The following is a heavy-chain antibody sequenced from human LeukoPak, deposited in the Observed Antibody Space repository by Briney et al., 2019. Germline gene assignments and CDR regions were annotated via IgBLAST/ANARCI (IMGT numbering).Heavy chain of an antibody. J-gene: IGHJ5*02. Sequence: PSETLSLTCTVSGGSISSYYWSWIRQPPGKGLEWIGYIYYSGSTNYNPSLKSRVTISVDTSKNQFSLKLSSVTAADTAVYYCARQRWFGEVWFDPWGQGTLVTVSS. D-gene: IGHD3-10*01. CDR1: GGSISSYY. CDR3: ARQRWFGEVWFDP. V-gene: IGHV4-59*08. CDR2: IYYSGST.